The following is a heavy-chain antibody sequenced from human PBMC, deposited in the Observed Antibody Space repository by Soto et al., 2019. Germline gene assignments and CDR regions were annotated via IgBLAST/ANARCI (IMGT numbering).Heavy chain of an antibody. Sequence: QVPLVESGGGVVQPGRSLRLSCAASGFTFSSYGMHWVRQAPGKGLEWVAVISYDGSNKYYADSVKGRFTISRDNSKNTLYLQMNSLRAEDTAVYYCAKDPWAEITGTTFDYWGQGTLVTVSS. CDR1: GFTFSSYG. CDR3: AKDPWAEITGTTFDY. CDR2: ISYDGSNK. D-gene: IGHD1-20*01. J-gene: IGHJ4*02. V-gene: IGHV3-30*18.